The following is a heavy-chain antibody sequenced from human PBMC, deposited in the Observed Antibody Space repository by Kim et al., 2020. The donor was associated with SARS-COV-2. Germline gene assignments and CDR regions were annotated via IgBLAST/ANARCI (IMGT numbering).Heavy chain of an antibody. Sequence: GGSLRLSCAASGFTFSSYGMHWVRQAPGKGLEWVALIWFDGDNKYYAQSLKGRVTISRDNSKNILYLQMNSLRAEDTAVYYCARGGVTAAATDFDIWGQGTLVTVSS. CDR2: IWFDGDNK. CDR3: ARGGVTAAATDFDI. CDR1: GFTFSSYG. V-gene: IGHV3-33*01. J-gene: IGHJ4*02. D-gene: IGHD6-13*01.